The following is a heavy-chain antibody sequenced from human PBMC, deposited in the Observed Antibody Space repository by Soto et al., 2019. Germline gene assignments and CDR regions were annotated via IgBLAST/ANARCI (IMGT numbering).Heavy chain of an antibody. V-gene: IGHV1-69*13. CDR1: GGTFSSYA. D-gene: IGHD3-10*01. CDR3: ARESYYNPGLLDY. Sequence: ASVKVSCKASGGTFSSYAISWVRQAPGQGLEWMGGIIPIFGTANYAQKFQGRVTITADESTSTAYMELSSLRSEDTAVYYCARESYYNPGLLDYWGQGTLVTVSS. CDR2: IIPIFGTA. J-gene: IGHJ4*02.